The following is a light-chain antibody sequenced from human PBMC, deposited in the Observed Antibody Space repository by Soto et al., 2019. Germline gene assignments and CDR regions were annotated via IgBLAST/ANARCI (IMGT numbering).Light chain of an antibody. CDR3: QQYGGSPLFT. Sequence: EIVLTQSPGTLSLSPGERATLSCRASQSVSSSFLAWYQQKPGQAPRLLMYGASNRATGIPDRFSGSGSGTDFTLTISRLEPDDFAVYYCQQYGGSPLFTFGPGTKVDIK. J-gene: IGKJ3*01. CDR2: GAS. V-gene: IGKV3-20*01. CDR1: QSVSSSF.